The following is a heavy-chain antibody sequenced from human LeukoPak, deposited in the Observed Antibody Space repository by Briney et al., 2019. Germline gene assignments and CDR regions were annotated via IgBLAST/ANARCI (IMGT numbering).Heavy chain of an antibody. CDR1: GFIFSTCA. CDR2: LSGSGDKT. J-gene: IGHJ4*02. CDR3: GKDLNYGLDY. D-gene: IGHD4-11*01. Sequence: GGSLRLSCAASGFIFSTCAMSWVRQAPGKGLEWVSALSGSGDKTFYADSVKGRFTISRDNSKNTLYLQMNSLRAEGTAVYYCGKDLNYGLDYWGQGTLVTVSS. V-gene: IGHV3-23*01.